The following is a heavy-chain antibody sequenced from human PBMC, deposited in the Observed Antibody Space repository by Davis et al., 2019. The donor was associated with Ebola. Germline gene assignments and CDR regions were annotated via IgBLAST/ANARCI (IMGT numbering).Heavy chain of an antibody. D-gene: IGHD3-22*01. J-gene: IGHJ4*01. CDR2: IYYSGST. CDR1: GGSIGSTTYY. Sequence: MPSETLSLTCTVSGGSIGSTTYYWGWIRQPPGKGLEWIGSIYYSGSTYYNPSLKSRVTISVDTSKNQFSLKLSSVTAADTAVYYCARHLTSYYYDSSGYGLRLPNFGFLGQGTLVTVSS. V-gene: IGHV4-39*01. CDR3: ARHLTSYYYDSSGYGLRLPNFGF.